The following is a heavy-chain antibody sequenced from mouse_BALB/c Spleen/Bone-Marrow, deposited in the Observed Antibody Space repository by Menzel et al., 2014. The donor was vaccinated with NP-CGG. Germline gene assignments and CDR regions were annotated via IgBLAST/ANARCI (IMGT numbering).Heavy chain of an antibody. D-gene: IGHD1-2*01. CDR1: GYTFTSHY. CDR2: INPNNGGT. Sequence: QVQLQQPGAELVKPGTSVKLSCKASGYTFTSHYIYWVKQRPGQGLKWIGEINPNNGGTNFNEKFKSKATLTVDKSSSTAYMQLSSLTSEDSAVYYCTRLSLPRGYFDYWGQGTTLTVSS. V-gene: IGHV1S81*02. CDR3: TRLSLPRGYFDY. J-gene: IGHJ2*01.